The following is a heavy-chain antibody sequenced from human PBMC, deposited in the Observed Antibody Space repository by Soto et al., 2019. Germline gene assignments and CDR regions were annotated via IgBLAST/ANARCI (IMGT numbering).Heavy chain of an antibody. CDR1: GGTFSNYI. CDR2: TIPMFATA. J-gene: IGHJ4*02. CDR3: ARGLFGQQWLVGFDT. V-gene: IGHV1-69*01. D-gene: IGHD3-22*01. Sequence: QVQLVQSGAEVKKPGSSVKVSCKASGGTFSNYIFSWVRQAPGQGLEWMGGTIPMFATAQYAQKLQGRVTITADESTSKVYMDLTSLRSDDTAVYYCARGLFGQQWLVGFDTWGQGTLVTVSS.